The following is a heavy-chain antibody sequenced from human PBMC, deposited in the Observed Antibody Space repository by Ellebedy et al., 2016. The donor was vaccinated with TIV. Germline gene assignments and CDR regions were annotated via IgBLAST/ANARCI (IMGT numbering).Heavy chain of an antibody. J-gene: IGHJ4*02. D-gene: IGHD3-10*01. CDR1: GGSFTSHY. Sequence: MPSETLSLTCPVSGGSFTSHYWSWIRQPPGKGLEWIGYIYYSGNTNYNPSLKSRVTISVDTSKNQFSLNLSSMTAADTAVYYCASGMGVTTKGEFDYWGQGTLVTVSS. V-gene: IGHV4-59*11. CDR3: ASGMGVTTKGEFDY. CDR2: IYYSGNT.